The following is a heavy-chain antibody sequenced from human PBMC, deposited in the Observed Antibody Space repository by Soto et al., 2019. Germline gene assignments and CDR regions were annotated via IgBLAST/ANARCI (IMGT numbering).Heavy chain of an antibody. V-gene: IGHV4-61*01. CDR3: ARDSGVYQPFDS. Sequence: PSETLSLTCTVSGGSVSSGNYYWSWIRQPPGKGLEWIGNIYYDGSTYYSPSLKSRVTMSADTSKNQFSLKLNSVTAADTAVYYCARDSGVYQPFDSWGQGTLVTVSS. J-gene: IGHJ4*02. D-gene: IGHD1-26*01. CDR2: IYYDGST. CDR1: GGSVSSGNYY.